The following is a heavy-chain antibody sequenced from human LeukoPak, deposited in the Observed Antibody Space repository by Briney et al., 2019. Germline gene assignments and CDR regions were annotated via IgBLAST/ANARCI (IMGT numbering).Heavy chain of an antibody. CDR3: ARAPNSRRYSDFWSGYSTFNWFDH. V-gene: IGHV3-11*01. D-gene: IGHD3-3*01. CDR1: GFTFSDYY. Sequence: PGGSLRLSCAASGFTFSDYYMSWSRQAPGKGLEWVSYISSSGSTIYYADSVKGRFTISRDSAKNSLYLQMTSLRAEDTAVYYWARAPNSRRYSDFWSGYSTFNWFDHWGQGTLVTVSS. J-gene: IGHJ5*02. CDR2: ISSSGSTI.